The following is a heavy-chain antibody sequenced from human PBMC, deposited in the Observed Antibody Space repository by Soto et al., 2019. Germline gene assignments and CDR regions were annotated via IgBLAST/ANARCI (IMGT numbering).Heavy chain of an antibody. D-gene: IGHD2-15*01. J-gene: IGHJ6*01. V-gene: IGHV3-33*01. CDR2: IWYDGSKK. CDR3: ARDPACSMDV. Sequence: QVQLVESGGGVVQPGRSLRLSCAAAGYRFSSHGMHWVRQAPGKGLEWVAVIWYDGSKKCYADSVKGRFIVSRDDSKNTLYLEMNSLRAEDTAVYYCARDPACSMDVWGQGTTVTVSS. CDR1: GYRFSSHG.